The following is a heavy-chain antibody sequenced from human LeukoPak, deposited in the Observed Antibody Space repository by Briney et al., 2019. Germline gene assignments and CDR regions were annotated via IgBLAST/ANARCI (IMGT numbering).Heavy chain of an antibody. CDR3: APDAYYGGNSDY. CDR1: GGTFSSYA. J-gene: IGHJ4*02. Sequence: SVKVSCKASGGTFSSYAISWVRQAPGQGLEWMGGIIPIFGTANYAQKFQGRVTITADESTCTAYMELSSLRSEDTAVYYCAPDAYYGGNSDYWGQGTLVTVSS. V-gene: IGHV1-69*13. D-gene: IGHD4-23*01. CDR2: IIPIFGTA.